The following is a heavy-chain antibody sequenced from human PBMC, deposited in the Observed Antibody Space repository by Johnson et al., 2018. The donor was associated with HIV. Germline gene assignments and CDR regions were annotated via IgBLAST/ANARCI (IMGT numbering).Heavy chain of an antibody. V-gene: IGHV3-43D*03. Sequence: VQLVESGGGVVQPGRSLRLSCAASGFAFSTYGMHWVRQAPGKGLEWVSLISWDGGSTYSADSVKGRFTISRDNSKNSLYLQINSLRAEDTALYYCAKDSKWLRSEGVGAFDIWGQGTMVTVSS. CDR3: AKDSKWLRSEGVGAFDI. J-gene: IGHJ3*02. D-gene: IGHD5-12*01. CDR2: ISWDGGST. CDR1: GFAFSTYG.